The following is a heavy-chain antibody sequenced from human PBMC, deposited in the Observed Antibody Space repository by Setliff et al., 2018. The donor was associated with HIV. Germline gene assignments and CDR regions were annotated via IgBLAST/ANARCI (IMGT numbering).Heavy chain of an antibody. J-gene: IGHJ4*02. Sequence: VASVKVSCKASGYTFTDYYMHWVKQAPGKGPEWMGRVDPEDGETIYAEKFQGRVTMTADTSTATGYMELTSLRSDDTAVYYCARSPPGLLSSYYFDYWGRGTLVTVSS. CDR1: GYTFTDYY. D-gene: IGHD2-21*01. CDR3: ARSPPGLLSSYYFDY. CDR2: VDPEDGET. V-gene: IGHV1-69-2*01.